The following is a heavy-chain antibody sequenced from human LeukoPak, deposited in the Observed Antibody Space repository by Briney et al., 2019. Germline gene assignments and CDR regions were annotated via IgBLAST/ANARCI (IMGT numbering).Heavy chain of an antibody. Sequence: PSGTLSLTCTVPGGSISSSSYYWGWIRQPPGKGLEWIGSIYYSGSTYYNPSLKSRVTISVDTSKNQFSLKLSSVTAADTAVYYCAREADSGSPDAFDIWGQGTMVTVSS. CDR2: IYYSGST. D-gene: IGHD1-26*01. CDR1: GGSISSSSYY. V-gene: IGHV4-39*07. J-gene: IGHJ3*02. CDR3: AREADSGSPDAFDI.